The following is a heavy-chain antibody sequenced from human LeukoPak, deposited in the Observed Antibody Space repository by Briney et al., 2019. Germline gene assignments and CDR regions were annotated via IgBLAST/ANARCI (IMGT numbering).Heavy chain of an antibody. D-gene: IGHD3-16*01. J-gene: IGHJ4*02. V-gene: IGHV1-2*06. Sequence: GASVKVSCKASGYTFTDYDIHWVRQAPGQGLEWMGRINPNGGGTNYAQRFQGRVTMTRDTSISTAYMELNSLRSDDTAVYYCAKDASGVIYYFDSWRQGTLVTVSS. CDR1: GYTFTDYD. CDR2: INPNGGGT. CDR3: AKDASGVIYYFDS.